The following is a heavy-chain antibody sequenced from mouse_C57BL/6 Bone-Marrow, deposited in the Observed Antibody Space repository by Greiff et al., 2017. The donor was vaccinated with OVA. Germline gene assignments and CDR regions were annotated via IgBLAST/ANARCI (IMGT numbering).Heavy chain of an antibody. CDR1: GFTFSSYA. J-gene: IGHJ1*03. CDR2: ISDGGSYT. V-gene: IGHV5-4*03. CDR3: ASYSIWYFDV. D-gene: IGHD2-5*01. Sequence: EVKVEESGGGLVKPGGSLKLSCAASGFTFSSYAMSWVRQTPEKRLEWVATISDGGSYTYYPDNVKGRFTISRDNAKNNLYLQMSHLKSEDTAMYYCASYSIWYFDVWGTGTTVTVSS.